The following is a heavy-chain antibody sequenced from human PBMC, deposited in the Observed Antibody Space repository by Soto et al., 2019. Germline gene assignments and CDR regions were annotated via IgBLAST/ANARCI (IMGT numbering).Heavy chain of an antibody. Sequence: QVQLVESGGGVVQPGRSLRLSCAASGFTFSSYGMHWVRQAPGKGLEWVAVIWYDGSNKYYADSVKGRFTISRDNSKNTLYLQMNSLRAEDTAVYYCARFGEYCSGGSCYSTPWFDPWGQATLVTVSS. V-gene: IGHV3-33*01. CDR2: IWYDGSNK. D-gene: IGHD2-15*01. CDR3: ARFGEYCSGGSCYSTPWFDP. J-gene: IGHJ5*02. CDR1: GFTFSSYG.